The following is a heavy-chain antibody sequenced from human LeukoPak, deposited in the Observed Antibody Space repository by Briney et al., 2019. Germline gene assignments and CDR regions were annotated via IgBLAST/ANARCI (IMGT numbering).Heavy chain of an antibody. Sequence: PSETLSLTCTVSGGSISSGSYYWSWIRQPAGKGLEWIGRIYTSGSTNYNPSLKSRVTISVDTSKNQFSLKLSSVTAADTAVYYCARDLDFDSYYMDVWGKGTTVTVSS. J-gene: IGHJ6*03. CDR1: GGSISSGSYY. CDR3: ARDLDFDSYYMDV. V-gene: IGHV4-61*02. CDR2: IYTSGST. D-gene: IGHD3-3*01.